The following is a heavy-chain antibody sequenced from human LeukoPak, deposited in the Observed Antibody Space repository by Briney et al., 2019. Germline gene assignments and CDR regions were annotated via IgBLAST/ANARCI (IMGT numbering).Heavy chain of an antibody. CDR2: IIPILGIA. D-gene: IGHD1-26*01. CDR3: ATSPLNPPSGSPDSSYFDY. Sequence: SVMVSCKASGGTFSSYAISWVRQAPGQGLEWMGRIIPILGIANYAQKFQGRVTIIADKSTSTAYMELSSLRSEDTAVYYCATSPLNPPSGSPDSSYFDYWGQGTLVTVSS. V-gene: IGHV1-69*04. J-gene: IGHJ4*02. CDR1: GGTFSSYA.